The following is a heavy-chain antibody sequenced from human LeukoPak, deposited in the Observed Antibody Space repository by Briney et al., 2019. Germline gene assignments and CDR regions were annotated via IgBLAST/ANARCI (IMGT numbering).Heavy chain of an antibody. V-gene: IGHV3-43*02. Sequence: PGGSLRLSCAACGFIFDNYAMHWVRQAPGKGPEWLSLIRGDENTKYYTDSVKGRFTISRDNSKSSLYLHMNSLRTEDTALYYCAKDIGTGWDLDYWGQGTLVTVSS. J-gene: IGHJ4*02. CDR2: IRGDENTK. D-gene: IGHD1-26*01. CDR1: GFIFDNYA. CDR3: AKDIGTGWDLDY.